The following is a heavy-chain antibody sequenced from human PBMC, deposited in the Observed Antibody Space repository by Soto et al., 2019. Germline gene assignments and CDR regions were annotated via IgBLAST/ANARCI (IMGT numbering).Heavy chain of an antibody. V-gene: IGHV4-34*01. CDR3: ARYYVWGSYRPAYYFDY. CDR2: INHSGST. J-gene: IGHJ4*02. CDR1: GGSFSGYY. D-gene: IGHD3-16*02. Sequence: SETLSLTCAVYGGSFSGYYWSWIRQPLGKGLEWIGEINHSGSTNYNPSLKSRVTISVDTSKNQFSLKLSSVTAADTAVYYCARYYVWGSYRPAYYFDYWGQGTLVTVSS.